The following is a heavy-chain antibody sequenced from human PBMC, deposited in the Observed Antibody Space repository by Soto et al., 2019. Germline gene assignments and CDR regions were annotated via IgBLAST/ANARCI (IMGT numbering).Heavy chain of an antibody. Sequence: PGGSLRLSCVVWGISFDDYAMHWVRQGPVKGLERVSGINWDSADIGYADSVKGRFTISRDKAKNSLYLQMNSLKTEDTALYYCAKDTAPGFYDAPGHLHYLGQGT. CDR2: INWDSADI. V-gene: IGHV3-9*01. D-gene: IGHD3-16*01. CDR3: AKDTAPGFYDAPGHLHY. CDR1: GISFDDYA. J-gene: IGHJ4*02.